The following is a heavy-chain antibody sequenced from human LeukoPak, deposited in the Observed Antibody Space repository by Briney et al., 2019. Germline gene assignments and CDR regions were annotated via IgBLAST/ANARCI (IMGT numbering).Heavy chain of an antibody. V-gene: IGHV1-46*01. CDR3: ARDGVAVAGTRVPNAFDI. J-gene: IGHJ3*02. CDR1: GYTFTSYY. CDR2: INPSGGST. D-gene: IGHD6-19*01. Sequence: GASVKVSCKASGYTFTSYYMHWVRQAPGRGLEWMGIINPSGGSTSYAQKFQGRVTMTRDTSTSTVYMELSSLRSEDTAVYYCARDGVAVAGTRVPNAFDIWGQGTMVTVSS.